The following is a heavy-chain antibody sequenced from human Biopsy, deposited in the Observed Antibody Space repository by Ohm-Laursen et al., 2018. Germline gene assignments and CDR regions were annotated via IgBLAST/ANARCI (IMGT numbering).Heavy chain of an antibody. V-gene: IGHV3-11*01. CDR2: ISGGGTI. D-gene: IGHD4-23*01. CDR1: GFSFSDYH. Sequence: SLRLSCTASGFSFSDYHMRWIRQAPGRGLEWVPYISGGGTIYYGDSMKGRVTISRDNAKNSLYLQMHSLRAEDTAVYYCARDTRWSPYSVDVWGQGTTVTVSS. CDR3: ARDTRWSPYSVDV. J-gene: IGHJ6*02.